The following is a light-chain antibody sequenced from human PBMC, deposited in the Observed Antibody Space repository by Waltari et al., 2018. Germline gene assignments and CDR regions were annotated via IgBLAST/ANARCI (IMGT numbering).Light chain of an antibody. CDR1: QSVSVSSHNKAY. V-gene: IGKV4-1*01. Sequence: DIVMTQSPDSLAVSLGERAPITCKSSQSVSVSSHNKAYLAWYQQKPRQPPKLLIYWASTRESGVPDRFSGSGSGTDFTLTISSLQAEDVAVYYCQQYYSTPRTFGPGTKVDIK. J-gene: IGKJ3*01. CDR3: QQYYSTPRT. CDR2: WAS.